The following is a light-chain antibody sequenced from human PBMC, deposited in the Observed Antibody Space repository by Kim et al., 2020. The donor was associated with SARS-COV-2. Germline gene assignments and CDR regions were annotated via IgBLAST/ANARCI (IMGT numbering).Light chain of an antibody. CDR1: SSNSGAGYE. Sequence: GTISGTGSSSNSGAGYEVHWYQQRPGTAPKLLIYGNSNRPSGVPDRFSGSKSGTSASLAITGLQAEDEADYYCQSYDSSLSGSYVFGTGTKVTVL. J-gene: IGLJ1*01. CDR2: GNS. CDR3: QSYDSSLSGSYV. V-gene: IGLV1-40*01.